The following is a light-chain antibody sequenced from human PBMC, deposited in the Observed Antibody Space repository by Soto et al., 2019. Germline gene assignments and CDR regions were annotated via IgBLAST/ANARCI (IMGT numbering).Light chain of an antibody. CDR2: GAS. CDR3: QRYDISPFP. CDR1: QSVSSTY. V-gene: IGKV3-20*01. J-gene: IGKJ2*01. Sequence: EIVLTQSPGTLSLSPGERATLSCRASQSVSSTYLDWYQQKPGQAPRLLIYGASSRATGIPDRFSGSGSGTDFTLTISRLEPEDFAVYYCQRYDISPFPFGQGTKLEIK.